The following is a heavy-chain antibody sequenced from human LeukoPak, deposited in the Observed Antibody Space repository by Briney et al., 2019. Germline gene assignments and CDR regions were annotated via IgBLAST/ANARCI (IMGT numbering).Heavy chain of an antibody. CDR3: ARNPVRFHNWFDP. V-gene: IGHV4-59*01. D-gene: IGHD1-14*01. CDR2: IYYSGST. Sequence: SETLSLTCTVSGGSISSYYWSWIRQPPGKGLEWIGYIYYSGSTNYNPSLKSRVTISVDTSKNQFSLKLSSVTAADTAVYYCARNPVRFHNWFDPWGQGTLVTVSS. J-gene: IGHJ5*02. CDR1: GGSISSYY.